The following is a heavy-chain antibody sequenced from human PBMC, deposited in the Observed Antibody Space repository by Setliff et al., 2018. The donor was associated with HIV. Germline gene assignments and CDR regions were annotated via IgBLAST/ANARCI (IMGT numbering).Heavy chain of an antibody. D-gene: IGHD1-26*01. V-gene: IGHV4-39*01. J-gene: IGHJ6*03. Sequence: SETLSLTCTVSGGSISSSNYYWGWIRQPPGKGLEWIGSIYYSGSTYYNPSLKSRVTISVDTSKNQFSLKLSSVTAADTAVYYCARRAPPKALYYYYYYMDVWGKGTTVTVSS. CDR2: IYYSGST. CDR3: ARRAPPKALYYYYYYMDV. CDR1: GGSISSSNYY.